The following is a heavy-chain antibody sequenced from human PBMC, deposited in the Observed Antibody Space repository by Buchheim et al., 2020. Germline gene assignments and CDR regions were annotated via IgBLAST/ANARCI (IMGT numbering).Heavy chain of an antibody. CDR1: GFTFSSYG. CDR3: AREGGYSDGWGY. J-gene: IGHJ4*02. CDR2: IWYDGSNK. Sequence: QVQLVESGGGVVQPGRSLRLSCAASGFTFSSYGMHWVRQAPGKGLEWVAVIWYDGSNKYYADSVKGRFTISRDNSKNTLYLQMNNQRAEHTAVYYFAREGGYSDGWGYWGQGTL. V-gene: IGHV3-33*01. D-gene: IGHD5-18*01.